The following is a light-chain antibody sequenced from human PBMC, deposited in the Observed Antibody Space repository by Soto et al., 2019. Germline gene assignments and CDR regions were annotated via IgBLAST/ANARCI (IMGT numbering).Light chain of an antibody. Sequence: QSALAQPASVSGSPGQSITISCTGTSSDVGSYNFVTWYQQHPGKAPKLMIYEVHKRPSGVSDRFSGSKSGNTASLTISGLPAEDEDDYYCSSYAGSSTFVFGTGTKVTVL. CDR1: SSDVGSYNF. CDR2: EVH. J-gene: IGLJ1*01. V-gene: IGLV2-23*02. CDR3: SSYAGSSTFV.